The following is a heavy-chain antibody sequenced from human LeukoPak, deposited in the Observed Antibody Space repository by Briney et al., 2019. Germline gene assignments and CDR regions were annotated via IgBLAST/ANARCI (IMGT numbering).Heavy chain of an antibody. J-gene: IGHJ4*02. Sequence: PGGSLRLSCAASGFPFDDYGMSWVRQAPGKGLEWVSDITWSGGSTGYADSVKGRFTISRDSARDSLYLQMHSLSAEDTAFYYCARAFRYSTSSRTFDYWGQGTLVTVSS. CDR1: GFPFDDYG. V-gene: IGHV3-20*04. D-gene: IGHD6-6*01. CDR2: ITWSGGST. CDR3: ARAFRYSTSSRTFDY.